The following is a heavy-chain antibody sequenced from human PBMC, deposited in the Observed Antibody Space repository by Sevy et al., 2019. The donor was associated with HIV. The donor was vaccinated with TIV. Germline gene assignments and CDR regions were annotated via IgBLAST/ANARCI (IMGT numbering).Heavy chain of an antibody. CDR1: GFTFSVYT. CDR3: AREAYYYDSREENWFDP. V-gene: IGHV3-48*02. D-gene: IGHD3-22*01. CDR2: ISRTTTT. Sequence: GGSLRLSCKVSGFTFSVYTMHWVRQAPGKGLEWVSSISRTTTTYYADSVRGRFTISRDNAKNSLYLEMNSLRDDDTAGYYCAREAYYYDSREENWFDPWGQGTLVTVSS. J-gene: IGHJ5*02.